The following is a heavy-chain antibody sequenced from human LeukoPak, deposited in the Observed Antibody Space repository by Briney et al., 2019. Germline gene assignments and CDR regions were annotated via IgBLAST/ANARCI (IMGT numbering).Heavy chain of an antibody. CDR2: IYTSGST. D-gene: IGHD3-22*01. CDR3: ARGPYSYDSSGAFDI. V-gene: IGHV4-61*02. CDR1: GNSISSGDNY. Sequence: PSQTLSLTCTVSGNSISSGDNYWRWIRQPAGTGLEWIGRIYTSGSTNYNPSLKSRVTISGDTSKNQFSLRLSSVTAADTAVYFCARGPYSYDSSGAFDIWGQGTMVTVSS. J-gene: IGHJ3*02.